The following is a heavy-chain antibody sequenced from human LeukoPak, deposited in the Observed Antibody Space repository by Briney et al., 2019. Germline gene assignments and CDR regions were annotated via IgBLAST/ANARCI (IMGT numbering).Heavy chain of an antibody. J-gene: IGHJ3*02. D-gene: IGHD1-20*01. V-gene: IGHV3-23*01. CDR2: ISGSGGST. CDR3: AKLPSRITGLHDAFDI. CDR1: GFTFSSYA. Sequence: GGSLRLSCAASGFTFSSYAMGWVRQAPGKGLEWVSAISGSGGSTYYADSVKGRFTISRDNSKNTLYLQMNSLRAEDTAVYYCAKLPSRITGLHDAFDIWGQGTMVTVSS.